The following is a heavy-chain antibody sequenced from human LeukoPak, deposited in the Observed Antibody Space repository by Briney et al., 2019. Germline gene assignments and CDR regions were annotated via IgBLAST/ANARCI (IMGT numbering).Heavy chain of an antibody. V-gene: IGHV4-34*01. J-gene: IGHJ3*02. CDR1: GGSFSGYY. CDR2: INHSGST. CDR3: ARVRQWLQSDAFDI. Sequence: PSETLSLTCAVYGGSFSGYYWSWIRQPPGKGLEWIGEINHSGSTNYNPSLKSQVTISVDTSKNQFSLKLSSVTAADTAVYYCARVRQWLQSDAFDIWGQGTMVTVSS. D-gene: IGHD5-12*01.